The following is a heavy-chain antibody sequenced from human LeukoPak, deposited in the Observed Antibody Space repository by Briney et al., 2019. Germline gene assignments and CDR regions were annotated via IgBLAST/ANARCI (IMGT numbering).Heavy chain of an antibody. D-gene: IGHD6-6*01. CDR1: GFTFSAYS. Sequence: GGSLRLSCAASGFTFSAYSINWVRQAPGKGLEWVSSISSSSSYIYYADSVKGRFTISRGNAKNSLYLQMNSLRAEDTAVYYCARSIAARHDYWGQGTLVTVSS. CDR3: ARSIAARHDY. V-gene: IGHV3-21*01. CDR2: ISSSSSYI. J-gene: IGHJ4*02.